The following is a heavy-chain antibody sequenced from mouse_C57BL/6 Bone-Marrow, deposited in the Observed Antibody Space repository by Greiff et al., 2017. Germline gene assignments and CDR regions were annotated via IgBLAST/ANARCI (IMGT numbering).Heavy chain of an antibody. CDR3: AREDYDYDVYYAMDY. CDR1: GYAFTNYL. V-gene: IGHV1-54*01. Sequence: QVQLQQSGAELVRPGTSVKVSCKASGYAFTNYLIEWVKQRPGQGLEWIGVINPGSGGTNYNETFKGKATLTADKSSSTAYMQLSSLTSEDSAVYFCAREDYDYDVYYAMDYWGQGTSVTVSS. J-gene: IGHJ4*01. D-gene: IGHD2-4*01. CDR2: INPGSGGT.